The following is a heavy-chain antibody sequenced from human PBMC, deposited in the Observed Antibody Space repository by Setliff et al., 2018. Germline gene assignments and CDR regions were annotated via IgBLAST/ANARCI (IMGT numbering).Heavy chain of an antibody. Sequence: GASVKVSCKTSGYAFTDNYIHWVRQAPGQGLEWMGWINPKTGGTNLAQKFQGWVSMTRDTSITTAYMELSSLRSEDTAVYYCARGRHPPWSGYPYYYMDVWGKGTTVTVSS. J-gene: IGHJ6*03. CDR3: ARGRHPPWSGYPYYYMDV. D-gene: IGHD3-3*01. CDR1: GYAFTDNY. CDR2: INPKTGGT. V-gene: IGHV1-2*04.